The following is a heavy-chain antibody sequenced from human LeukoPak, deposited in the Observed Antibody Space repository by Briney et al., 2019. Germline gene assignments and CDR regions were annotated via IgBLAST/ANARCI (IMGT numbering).Heavy chain of an antibody. V-gene: IGHV5-51*01. CDR1: GYSFTSYW. Sequence: GESLKISCKGSGYSFTSYWIGWVRQMPGKGLEWMGIIYPGDSDTRYSPSFQGQVTISADKSISTAYLQWSSLKASDAAMYYCARQRSYYDSSGYYYAFDIWGQGTMVTVSS. CDR3: ARQRSYYDSSGYYYAFDI. D-gene: IGHD3-22*01. J-gene: IGHJ3*02. CDR2: IYPGDSDT.